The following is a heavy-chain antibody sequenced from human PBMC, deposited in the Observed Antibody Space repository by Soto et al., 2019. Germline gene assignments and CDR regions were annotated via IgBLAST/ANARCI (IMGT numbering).Heavy chain of an antibody. J-gene: IGHJ5*02. D-gene: IGHD6-6*01. V-gene: IGHV3-21*01. CDR2: ISSSSSYI. Sequence: PGGSLRLSCAASGFTFSSYSMNWVRQAPGKGLEWVSSISSSSSYIYYADSVKGRFTISRDNAKNSLYLQMNSLRAEDTAVYYCARGGSSSNWFDPWGQGTLVTVS. CDR3: ARGGSSSNWFDP. CDR1: GFTFSSYS.